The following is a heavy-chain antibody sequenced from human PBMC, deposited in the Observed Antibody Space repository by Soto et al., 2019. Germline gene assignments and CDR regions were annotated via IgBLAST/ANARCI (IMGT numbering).Heavy chain of an antibody. V-gene: IGHV3-15*01. Sequence: GGSLRLSCAASGFTFSNAWMSWVRQAPGKGLEWVGRIKSKTDGGTTDYAAPVKGRFTISRDDSKNTLYLQMNSLKTEDTAVYYCARDPTRQAGILTGYYARGFDPWGQGTLVTVSS. CDR1: GFTFSNAW. D-gene: IGHD3-9*01. CDR3: ARDPTRQAGILTGYYARGFDP. J-gene: IGHJ5*02. CDR2: IKSKTDGGTT.